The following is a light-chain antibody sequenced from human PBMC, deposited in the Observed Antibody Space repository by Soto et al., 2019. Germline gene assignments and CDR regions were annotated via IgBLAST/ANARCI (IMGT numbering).Light chain of an antibody. J-gene: IGLJ1*01. Sequence: QSALTQPASVPGSPGQSIAISCTGVRTEIDGYDYVSWYQQHPGQAPQLIMYDVYNRPSGVSHRFSGSKSGDTASLTISGLYVFYEDTSFSNTYTRSPPYALFRTGAKVP. CDR3: NTYTRSPPYAL. CDR1: RTEIDGYDY. CDR2: DVY. V-gene: IGLV2-14*03.